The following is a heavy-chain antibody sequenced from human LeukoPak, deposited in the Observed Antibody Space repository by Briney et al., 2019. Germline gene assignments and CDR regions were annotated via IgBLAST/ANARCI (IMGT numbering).Heavy chain of an antibody. CDR2: IYYSGRT. V-gene: IGHV4-59*01. CDR1: GGSIRNYY. D-gene: IGHD3-22*01. CDR3: PRDRPGTRSGYYPA. Sequence: PSETLSLTCNVSGGSIRNYYWSWIRQPRVKGLEWCGYIYYSGRTNYNPSLKRRVTLSVDTSKNQFSLQLSSVPAADTAVYYCPRDRPGTRSGYYPAWGQGTLVTVYS. J-gene: IGHJ5*02.